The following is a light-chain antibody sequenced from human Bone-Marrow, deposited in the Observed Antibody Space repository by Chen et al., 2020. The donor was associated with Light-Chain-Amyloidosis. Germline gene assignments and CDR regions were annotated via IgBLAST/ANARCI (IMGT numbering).Light chain of an antibody. CDR1: SGSIATNY. Sequence: NFMLTQPHSVSESPGKTVIISCTRSSGSIATNYVQWYQQRPGSSPTTVIYGDDQRPSGVPDWFSGSIDRSSNSASLTISGRKAEDEADYYCQSYQGSSQGVFGGGTKLTVL. J-gene: IGLJ3*02. CDR2: GDD. CDR3: QSYQGSSQGV. V-gene: IGLV6-57*01.